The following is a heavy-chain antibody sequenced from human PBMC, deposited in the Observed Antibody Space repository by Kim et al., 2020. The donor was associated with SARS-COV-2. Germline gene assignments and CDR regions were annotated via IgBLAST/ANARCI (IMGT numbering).Heavy chain of an antibody. Sequence: GGSLRLSCADSGFTFSSYAVTWVRQAPGKGLEWVSVICSGGSSIYYADSVKGRFTISRDNSKNTVYLQMTSLRAEDSAVYYCAKGGLNRYYGMDVWGQGTTVTVSS. D-gene: IGHD6-25*01. CDR1: GFTFSSYA. CDR2: ICSGGSSI. J-gene: IGHJ6*02. CDR3: AKGGLNRYYGMDV. V-gene: IGHV3-23*03.